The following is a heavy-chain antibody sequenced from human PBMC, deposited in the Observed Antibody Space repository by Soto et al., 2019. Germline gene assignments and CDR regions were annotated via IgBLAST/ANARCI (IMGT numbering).Heavy chain of an antibody. CDR3: ARGGDCTNGVCHGWFDP. CDR2: IIPVFGTA. J-gene: IGHJ5*02. V-gene: IGHV1-69*18. CDR1: GGTFNSYA. D-gene: IGHD2-8*01. Sequence: QVQLVQSGAEGKKPGSSVKVSCQAFGGTFNSYAISWVRQAPGQGLEWMGRIIPVFGTANYAQKFQDRGTITADEATSTVYMELSSLRSEDTAVYYCARGGDCTNGVCHGWFDPWGQGTLVTVSS.